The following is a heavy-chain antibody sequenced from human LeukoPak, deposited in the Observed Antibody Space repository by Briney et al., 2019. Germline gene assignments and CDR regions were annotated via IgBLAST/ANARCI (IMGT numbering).Heavy chain of an antibody. Sequence: GGSLRLSCAASGFSFSSYGMDWVRRAPGKGLEWVAVTWYDGRNNYYAASVKGRFTISRDDSKTTVYLLMNSLRAEDTAVYYCAREVAPLYFHYGMDVWGEGTTVTVSS. V-gene: IGHV3-33*08. CDR3: AREVAPLYFHYGMDV. CDR2: TWYDGRNN. D-gene: IGHD2-21*01. J-gene: IGHJ6*01. CDR1: GFSFSSYG.